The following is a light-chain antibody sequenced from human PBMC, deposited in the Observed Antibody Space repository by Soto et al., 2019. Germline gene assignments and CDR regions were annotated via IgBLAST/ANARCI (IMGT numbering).Light chain of an antibody. CDR1: QSVSSN. Sequence: ERVMTQSPDTLSVSPGERATLSCRASQSVSSNLAWYQQKPGQAPRLLIYGASTRATGIPARFSGSGSGTEFTLTISSLQSEDFAVYYCQQYNNWPETFGQGTKVDNK. J-gene: IGKJ1*01. CDR2: GAS. V-gene: IGKV3-15*01. CDR3: QQYNNWPET.